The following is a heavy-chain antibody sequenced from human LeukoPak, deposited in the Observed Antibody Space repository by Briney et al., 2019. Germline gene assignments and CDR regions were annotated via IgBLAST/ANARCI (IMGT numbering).Heavy chain of an antibody. V-gene: IGHV3-30*02. CDR2: IRYDGSDK. Sequence: GGSLRLSCAASGFTFSRHGMHWFRQAPGKGLEWVAFIRYDGSDKYYADSVKGRFTISRDNSENTLYLQMNSLRPEDTAVYYCAKGFYYCSDGCPQYNYYMDVWGKGTTVIVSS. J-gene: IGHJ6*03. CDR3: AKGFYYCSDGCPQYNYYMDV. CDR1: GFTFSRHG. D-gene: IGHD2-15*01.